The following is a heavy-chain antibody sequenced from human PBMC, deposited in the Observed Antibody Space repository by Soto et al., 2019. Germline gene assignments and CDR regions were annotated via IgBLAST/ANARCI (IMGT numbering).Heavy chain of an antibody. D-gene: IGHD3-10*01. CDR2: IYHSGST. J-gene: IGHJ6*02. CDR1: GGSISSGGYS. CDR3: ARGSSSGSYYTYYYGMDV. V-gene: IGHV4-30-2*01. Sequence: SETLSLTCAVSGGSISSGGYSWSWIRQPPGKGLEWIGYIYHSGSTYYNPSLKSRVTISVDRSKNQFSLKLSSVTAADTAVYYCARGSSSGSYYTYYYGMDVWGQGTTVTVSS.